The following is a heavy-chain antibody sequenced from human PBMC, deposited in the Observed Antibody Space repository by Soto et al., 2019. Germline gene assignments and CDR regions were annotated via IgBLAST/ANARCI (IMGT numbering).Heavy chain of an antibody. CDR3: ATGGGAAPGT. J-gene: IGHJ4*02. CDR2: IDHSGSI. CDR1: GGSSSGYY. D-gene: IGHD6-13*01. Sequence: PSETLSLTCAVYGGSSSGYYWSWIRQTPGKGLEWIGEIDHSGSIKYNPSLESRVSISLDTSRNQFSLKLSSVTAADSAVFYCATGGGAAPGTWGQGTLVTVSS. V-gene: IGHV4-34*01.